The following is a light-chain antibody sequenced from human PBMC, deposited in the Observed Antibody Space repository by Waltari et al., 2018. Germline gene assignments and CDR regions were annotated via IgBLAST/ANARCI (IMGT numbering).Light chain of an antibody. CDR3: AAWDDSLNGLV. Sequence: QSVLTQPPSASGAPGQTVTISCSGSRSNIGTTTVHWYQQLPGAAPRLLIYSDNQRPADVPGRFSESKSGTSASLAITGLQSEDEAGYSCAAWDDSLNGLVFGGGTKLTVL. J-gene: IGLJ2*01. CDR2: SDN. V-gene: IGLV1-44*01. CDR1: RSNIGTTT.